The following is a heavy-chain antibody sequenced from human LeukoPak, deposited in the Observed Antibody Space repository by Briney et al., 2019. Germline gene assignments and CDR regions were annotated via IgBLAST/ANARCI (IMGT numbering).Heavy chain of an antibody. CDR3: ARGLEWELAYYFDY. V-gene: IGHV4-59*02. CDR1: GFTVSSNY. Sequence: GSLRLSCAASGFTVSSNYMSWVRQAPGKGLEWIGYIYHSGSTYYNPSLKSRVTISVDTSKNQFSLKLSSVTAADTAVYYCARGLEWELAYYFDYWGQGTLVTVSS. D-gene: IGHD1-26*01. CDR2: IYHSGST. J-gene: IGHJ4*02.